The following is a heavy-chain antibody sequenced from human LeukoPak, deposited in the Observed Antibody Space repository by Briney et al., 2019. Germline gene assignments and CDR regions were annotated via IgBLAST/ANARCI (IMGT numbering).Heavy chain of an antibody. CDR1: EYTFTGYF. V-gene: IGHV1-2*02. D-gene: IGHD4-17*01. J-gene: IGHJ4*02. CDR3: ATGDDYFDY. CDR2: INPNSGGT. Sequence: ASVKVSFKASEYTFTGYFMHWLRQPPGQGLEWTGWINPNSGGTNYAHKFQGRVPMTRETSISTVYMELSSLRSDGTAVYYCATGDDYFDYGGQGTVVTVSS.